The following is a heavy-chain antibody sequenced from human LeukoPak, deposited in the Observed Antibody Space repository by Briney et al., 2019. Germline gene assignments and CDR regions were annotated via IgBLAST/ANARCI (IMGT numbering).Heavy chain of an antibody. J-gene: IGHJ4*02. CDR2: MNPNSGNT. CDR1: GYTFTGYY. Sequence: ASVKVSCKASGYTFTGYYMHWVRQATGQGLEWMGWMNPNSGNTGYAQKFQGRVTMTRNTSISTAYMELSSLRSEDTAVYYCTRGLSPLADYWGQGTLVTVSS. CDR3: TRGLSPLADY. V-gene: IGHV1-8*02. D-gene: IGHD3-3*02.